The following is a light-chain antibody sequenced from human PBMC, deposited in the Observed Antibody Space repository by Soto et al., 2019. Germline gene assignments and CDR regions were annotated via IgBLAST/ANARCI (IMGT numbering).Light chain of an antibody. V-gene: IGKV1-33*01. J-gene: IGKJ4*01. CDR1: QDITKS. CDR3: QQFDNLPLT. CDR2: DTS. Sequence: DIQMTQSPSSLSASVGDRVTITCQASQDITKSLNWYQQRPGKAPKVLIYDTSKLQTGVPSRFSGSGSGTDFILTISSLQPEDIATYYCQQFDNLPLTFGGGTKVEIK.